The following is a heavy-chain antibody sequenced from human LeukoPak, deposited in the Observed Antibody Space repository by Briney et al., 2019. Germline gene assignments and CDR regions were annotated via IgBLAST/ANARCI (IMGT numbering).Heavy chain of an antibody. J-gene: IGHJ6*02. CDR3: ALSVAAIYYYGMDV. CDR1: GGTFSSYA. V-gene: IGHV1-69*04. Sequence: SVKVSCKASGGTFSSYAISWVRQAPGQGLEWMGRIIPILGIANYAQKFQGRVTIIADKSTSTAYMELSSLRSEDTAVYYCALSVAAIYYYGMDVWGQGTTVTVSS. CDR2: IIPILGIA. D-gene: IGHD2-15*01.